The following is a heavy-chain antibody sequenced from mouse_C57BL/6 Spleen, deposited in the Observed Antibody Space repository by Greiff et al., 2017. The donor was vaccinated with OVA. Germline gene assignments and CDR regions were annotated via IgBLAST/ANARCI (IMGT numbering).Heavy chain of an antibody. Sequence: QVTLKESGPGILQSSQTLSLTCSFSGFSLSTSGMGVSWIRQPSGKGLEWLAHIYWDDVKSFNPSLKSRLTISKDTSRNQVFLKITSVDTADTATEYGARNDEEFYAMDYWGQGTSVTVSS. CDR3: ARNDEEFYAMDY. CDR2: IYWDDVK. D-gene: IGHD2-12*01. J-gene: IGHJ4*01. CDR1: GFSLSTSGMG. V-gene: IGHV8-12*01.